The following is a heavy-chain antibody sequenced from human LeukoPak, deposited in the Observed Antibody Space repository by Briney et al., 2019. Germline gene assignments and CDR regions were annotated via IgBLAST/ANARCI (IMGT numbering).Heavy chain of an antibody. CDR3: ARLEDIDSSGYRLLYYYYGMDV. D-gene: IGHD3-22*01. CDR2: ISAYNGNT. V-gene: IGHV1-18*01. J-gene: IGHJ6*02. Sequence: ASVKVSCKASGYTFTSYGISWVRQAPGQGLEWMGWISAYNGNTNYAQKLQGRVTMTTDTSTSTAYMELRSLRSDDTAVYYCARLEDIDSSGYRLLYYYYGMDVWGQGTTVTVSS. CDR1: GYTFTSYG.